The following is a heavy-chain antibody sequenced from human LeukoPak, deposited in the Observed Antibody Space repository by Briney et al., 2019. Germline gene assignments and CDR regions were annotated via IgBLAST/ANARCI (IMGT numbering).Heavy chain of an antibody. Sequence: GGSLRLSCAASGFTFSSYWMSWVRQAPGKGLEWVANIKQDGSEKYYVDSVKGRFTISRDNAKNSLYLQMNSLRAEDTAVYYCARDYYYGSGSYYPTTTGYGMDVWGQGTTVTVSS. V-gene: IGHV3-7*01. CDR2: IKQDGSEK. CDR3: ARDYYYGSGSYYPTTTGYGMDV. D-gene: IGHD3-10*01. CDR1: GFTFSSYW. J-gene: IGHJ6*02.